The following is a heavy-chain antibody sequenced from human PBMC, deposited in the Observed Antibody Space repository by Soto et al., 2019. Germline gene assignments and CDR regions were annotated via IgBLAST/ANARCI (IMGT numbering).Heavy chain of an antibody. Sequence: QITLKESGPTLVKPTQTLTLTCTFSGFSLSTSGVGVGWIRQPPGKALEWLALIYWDDDKRYSPSLKSRLTITKDTSKHHVGLTMTTMDPVDTATYYCAHRQTNCSGHGYSGFDSWGQGTLVTVSS. CDR3: AHRQTNCSGHGYSGFDS. D-gene: IGHD2-21*02. CDR1: GFSLSTSGVG. CDR2: IYWDDDK. J-gene: IGHJ4*02. V-gene: IGHV2-5*02.